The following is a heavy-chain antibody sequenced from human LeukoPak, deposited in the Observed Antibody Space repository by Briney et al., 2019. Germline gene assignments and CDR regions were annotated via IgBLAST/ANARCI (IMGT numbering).Heavy chain of an antibody. V-gene: IGHV3-23*01. CDR3: ARDHVAYRTSCCYTGDY. J-gene: IGHJ4*02. CDR1: GFTFSSYA. D-gene: IGHD2-2*01. CDR2: ISGSGGST. Sequence: PGGSLRLSCAASGFTFSSYAMSWVRQAPGKGLEWVSAISGSGGSTYYADSVKGRFTISRDNSKNTLYLQMNSLRAEDTAVYYCARDHVAYRTSCCYTGDYWGQGTLVTVSS.